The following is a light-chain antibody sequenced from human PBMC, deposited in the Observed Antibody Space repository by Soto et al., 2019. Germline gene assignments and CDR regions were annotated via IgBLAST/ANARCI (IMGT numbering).Light chain of an antibody. CDR3: QQYGGSPIT. CDR1: QSLSNNIY. CDR2: GAS. J-gene: IGKJ5*01. Sequence: EIGLTQSPGTLSLSPGERATLSCRASQSLSNNIYLAWYQQKPGQAPTLLMSGASNRASGVPVRFSGSGSGTDFTLTITRLEPEDFALYYCQQYGGSPITFGLGTRLEIK. V-gene: IGKV3-20*01.